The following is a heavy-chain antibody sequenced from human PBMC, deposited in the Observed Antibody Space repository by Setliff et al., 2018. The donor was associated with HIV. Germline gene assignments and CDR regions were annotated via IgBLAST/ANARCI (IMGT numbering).Heavy chain of an antibody. Sequence: ASVKVSCKASGYTFTGYYMHWVRQAPGQGLEWMGWINPNSGDTNYAQKFQGRVTMTRDTSITTVYMELRTLTSDDTAVYYCARSRAADFDYWGQGTLVTVSS. J-gene: IGHJ4*02. D-gene: IGHD6-13*01. CDR3: ARSRAADFDY. V-gene: IGHV1-2*02. CDR1: GYTFTGYY. CDR2: INPNSGDT.